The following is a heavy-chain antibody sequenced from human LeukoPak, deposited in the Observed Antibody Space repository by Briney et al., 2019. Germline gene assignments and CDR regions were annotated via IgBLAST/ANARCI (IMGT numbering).Heavy chain of an antibody. CDR3: ARDLVQDDLWSGYYWEYYGMDV. V-gene: IGHV1-18*01. Sequence: ASVKVSCKASGYTFTSYGISWVRQAPGQGLEWMGWISAYNGNTNYAQKLQGRVAMTTDTSTSTAYMELRSLRSDDTAVYYCARDLVQDDLWSGYYWEYYGMDVWGQGTTVTVSS. CDR1: GYTFTSYG. D-gene: IGHD3-3*01. J-gene: IGHJ6*02. CDR2: ISAYNGNT.